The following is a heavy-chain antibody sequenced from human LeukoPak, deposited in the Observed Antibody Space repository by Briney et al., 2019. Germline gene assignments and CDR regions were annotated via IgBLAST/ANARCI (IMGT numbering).Heavy chain of an antibody. CDR1: GFTFSSYA. D-gene: IGHD5-18*01. Sequence: GSLRLSCAASGFTFSSYAMSWVRQAPGKGLEWVSAISGSGGSTYYADSVKGRFTISRDNSKNTLHLQMNSLRAEDTAVCYCAKDPSGWDSYGPRDDAFDIWGQGTMVTVSS. CDR2: ISGSGGST. CDR3: AKDPSGWDSYGPRDDAFDI. J-gene: IGHJ3*02. V-gene: IGHV3-23*01.